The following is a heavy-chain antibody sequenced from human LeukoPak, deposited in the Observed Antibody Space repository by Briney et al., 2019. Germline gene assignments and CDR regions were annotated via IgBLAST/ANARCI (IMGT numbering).Heavy chain of an antibody. CDR1: GFTFSSYE. J-gene: IGHJ6*03. D-gene: IGHD2-21*02. CDR2: IKQDGSEK. V-gene: IGHV3-7*01. CDR3: ATDLICGGDCYYYYYMDV. Sequence: GGSLRLSCAASGFTFSSYEMNWVRQAPGKGLEWVANIKQDGSEKYYVDSVKGRFTISRDNAKNSLYLQMNSLRAEDTAVYYCATDLICGGDCYYYYYMDVWGKGTTVTVSS.